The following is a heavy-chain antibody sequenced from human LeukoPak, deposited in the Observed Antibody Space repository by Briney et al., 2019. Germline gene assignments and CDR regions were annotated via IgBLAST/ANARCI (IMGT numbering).Heavy chain of an antibody. CDR3: ARDRGAVAGTRGLFDY. CDR2: IYYSGST. Sequence: SSETLSLTCTVSVGSISSYYWSCIRQPPGKGLEWIGYIYYSGSTNYNPSLKSRVTISVDTSKNQFSLKLSSVTAADTAVYYCARDRGAVAGTRGLFDYWGQGTLVTVSS. J-gene: IGHJ4*02. CDR1: VGSISSYY. D-gene: IGHD6-19*01. V-gene: IGHV4-59*01.